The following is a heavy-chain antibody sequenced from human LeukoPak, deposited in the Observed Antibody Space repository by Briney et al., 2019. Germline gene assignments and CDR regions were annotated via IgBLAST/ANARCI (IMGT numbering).Heavy chain of an antibody. D-gene: IGHD3-10*01. CDR2: INPNSGGT. CDR1: GYTFTGYY. V-gene: IGHV1-2*02. Sequence: ASVKVSCKASGYTFTGYYMHWVRQAPRQGLEWMGWINPNSGGTNYAQKFQGRVTMTRDTSISTAYMELSRLRSDDTAVYYCARGGTITMVRGPSGVYYYYGMDVWGQGTTVTVSS. CDR3: ARGGTITMVRGPSGVYYYYGMDV. J-gene: IGHJ6*02.